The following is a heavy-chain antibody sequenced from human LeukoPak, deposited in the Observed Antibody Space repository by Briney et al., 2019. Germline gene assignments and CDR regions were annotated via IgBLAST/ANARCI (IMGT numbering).Heavy chain of an antibody. Sequence: GGSLRLSCAASGFTFSSYGMHWVRQAPGKGLEWVAVIWYDGSNKYYAESVRGPFTISRDNSKNTLYLQMNSRRLEDTAVYYCARDLTAIGAFDIWGQGTMVTVSS. CDR2: IWYDGSNK. V-gene: IGHV3-33*01. CDR3: ARDLTAIGAFDI. D-gene: IGHD2-21*02. J-gene: IGHJ3*02. CDR1: GFTFSSYG.